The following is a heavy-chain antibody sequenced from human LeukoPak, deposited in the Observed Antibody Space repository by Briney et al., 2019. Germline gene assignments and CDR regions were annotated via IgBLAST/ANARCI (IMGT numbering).Heavy chain of an antibody. CDR3: ASGYSYEGYYYSSTDV. CDR2: ISGSGGST. CDR1: GFAFSSYA. D-gene: IGHD5-18*01. Sequence: GGSLRLSCAASGFAFSSYAMSWGRQAPGKGLEWVSAISGSGGSTYYADSVKGRFTISRDNSKNTLYLQMISLRAEDTAVYYCASGYSYEGYYYSSTDVWGKGPTVTVSS. J-gene: IGHJ6*03. V-gene: IGHV3-23*01.